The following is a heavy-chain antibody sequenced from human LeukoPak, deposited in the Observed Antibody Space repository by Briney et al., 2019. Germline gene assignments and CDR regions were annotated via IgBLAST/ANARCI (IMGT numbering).Heavy chain of an antibody. CDR2: ICPDGSTT. J-gene: IGHJ4*02. CDR1: GFTFSRYC. D-gene: IGHD6-13*01. CDR3: TKVRSSNRYKLCDY. Sequence: GGSLRLSCAASGFTFSRYCMHWVRQAPGKGLMWVSRICPDGSTTFYADSVKGRFTISRDNAKNTLYLQMNSLGAEDTAVYYRTKVRSSNRYKLCDYWGQGTLVTVSS. V-gene: IGHV3-74*01.